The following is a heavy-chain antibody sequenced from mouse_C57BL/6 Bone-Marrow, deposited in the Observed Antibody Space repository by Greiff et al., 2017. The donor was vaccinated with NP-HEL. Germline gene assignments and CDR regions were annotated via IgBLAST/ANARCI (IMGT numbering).Heavy chain of an antibody. V-gene: IGHV5-17*01. J-gene: IGHJ1*03. CDR3: ARDGDLRFHWYFDV. CDR1: GFTFSDYG. D-gene: IGHD1-1*01. Sequence: EVQRVESGGGLVKPGGSLKLSCAASGFTFSDYGMHWVRQAPEKGLEWVAYISSGSSTIYYADTVKGRFTISRDNAKNTLFLQMTSLRSEDTAMYYCARDGDLRFHWYFDVWGTGTTVTVSS. CDR2: ISSGSSTI.